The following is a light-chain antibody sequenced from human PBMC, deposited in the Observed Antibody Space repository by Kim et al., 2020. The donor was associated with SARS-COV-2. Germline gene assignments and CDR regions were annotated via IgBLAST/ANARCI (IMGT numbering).Light chain of an antibody. CDR2: GAS. Sequence: ESPGERVTLSCRASQSVSSTLAWYQQKPGQAPRCLIYGASTRATGIPARFSGSGSGTEFTLTISSLQSEDFAVYYCQQYNNWPLTFGGGTKVDIK. J-gene: IGKJ4*01. CDR3: QQYNNWPLT. V-gene: IGKV3-15*01. CDR1: QSVSST.